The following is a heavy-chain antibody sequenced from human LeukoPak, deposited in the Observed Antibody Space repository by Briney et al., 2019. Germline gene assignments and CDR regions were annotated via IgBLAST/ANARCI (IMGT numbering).Heavy chain of an antibody. CDR1: GYSISSGYY. Sequence: SETLSLTCTVSGYSISSGYYWDWIRQPAGKGLEWIGSIYHSGNTYYNPSLKSRVTISVDKSKNQFSLKLSSVTAADTAVYYCARDSITGTYRFDSWGQGTLVTVSS. V-gene: IGHV4-38-2*02. J-gene: IGHJ4*02. CDR2: IYHSGNT. D-gene: IGHD1-14*01. CDR3: ARDSITGTYRFDS.